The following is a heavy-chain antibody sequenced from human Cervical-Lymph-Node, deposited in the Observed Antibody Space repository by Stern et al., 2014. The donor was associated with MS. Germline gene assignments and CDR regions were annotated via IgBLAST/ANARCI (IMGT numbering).Heavy chain of an antibody. CDR1: GGTFTNYG. V-gene: IGHV1-69*01. CDR2: SIPLFGTT. Sequence: VQLVQSGAEVKKPGSSVKVSCKASGGTFTNYGVNWVRQAPGQGLEWMGESIPLFGTTKYAQKFQCRVMIIADESTRTVYMERSSLISEDTAVYFCASPYSTGWYSGYFQHWGQGTLVTVSS. D-gene: IGHD6-19*01. J-gene: IGHJ1*01. CDR3: ASPYSTGWYSGYFQH.